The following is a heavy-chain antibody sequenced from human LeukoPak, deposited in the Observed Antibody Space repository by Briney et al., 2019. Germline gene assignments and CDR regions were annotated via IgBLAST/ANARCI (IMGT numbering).Heavy chain of an antibody. CDR2: ISSSSSYI. V-gene: IGHV3-21*01. Sequence: PGGSLRLSCAASGFTFSSHSMNWVRQAPGKGLEWVSSISSSSSYIYYADSVKGRFTISRDNAKNSLYLQMNSLRAEDTAVYYCARFDYYYDSSGYPDYWGQGTLVTVSS. CDR3: ARFDYYYDSSGYPDY. CDR1: GFTFSSHS. J-gene: IGHJ4*02. D-gene: IGHD3-22*01.